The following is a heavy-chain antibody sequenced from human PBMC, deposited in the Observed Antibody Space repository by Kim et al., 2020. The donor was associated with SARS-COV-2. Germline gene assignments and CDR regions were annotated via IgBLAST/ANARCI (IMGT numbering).Heavy chain of an antibody. J-gene: IGHJ4*02. Sequence: STTYTPPLTSRVTISVDTSKNQFSLKLSSVTAADTAVYYCARDGDTAMKYWGQGTLVTVSS. D-gene: IGHD5-18*01. V-gene: IGHV4-34*01. CDR3: ARDGDTAMKY. CDR2: ST.